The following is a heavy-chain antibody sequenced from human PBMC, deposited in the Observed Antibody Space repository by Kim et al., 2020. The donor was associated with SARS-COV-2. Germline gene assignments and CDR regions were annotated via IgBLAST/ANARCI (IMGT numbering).Heavy chain of an antibody. J-gene: IGHJ4*02. CDR1: GYTFTSYG. CDR2: ISAYNGNT. CDR3: ARDKNRGGSSWYGGEFDY. D-gene: IGHD6-13*01. Sequence: ASVKVSCKASGYTFTSYGFSWVRQAPGQGLEWMGWISAYNGNTNYAQKLQGRATVTTDTSTSTAYMELRSLRSDDTAVYYCARDKNRGGSSWYGGEFDYWGQGTLVTVSS. V-gene: IGHV1-18*04.